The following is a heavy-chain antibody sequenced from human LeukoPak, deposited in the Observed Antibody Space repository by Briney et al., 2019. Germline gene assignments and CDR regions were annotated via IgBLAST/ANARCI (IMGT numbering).Heavy chain of an antibody. CDR2: ISHDGTAK. Sequence: GRSLRLSCVASGFTLSASAIHWVRQAPGKGLEWVAFISHDGTAKYYADSVKGRFTISRDKTKNTVYLQMNSLTTDDTAVYYCARVRWELQRDYWYGMDVWGQGTTVTVSS. V-gene: IGHV3-30*04. CDR3: ARVRWELQRDYWYGMDV. J-gene: IGHJ6*02. CDR1: GFTLSASA. D-gene: IGHD1-26*01.